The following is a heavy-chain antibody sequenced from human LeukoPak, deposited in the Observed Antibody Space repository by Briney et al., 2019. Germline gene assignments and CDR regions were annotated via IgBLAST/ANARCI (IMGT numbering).Heavy chain of an antibody. Sequence: SETLSLTCAVYGGSFSSYYWSWIRQAPGKGLEWIGEINNSGSTNYNPSLKSRVTISVDTSKNQFSLKLSSVTAADTAVYYCARCARNYYDSSGQHDAFDIWGQGTMVTVSS. J-gene: IGHJ3*02. CDR1: GGSFSSYY. CDR3: ARCARNYYDSSGQHDAFDI. D-gene: IGHD3-22*01. V-gene: IGHV4-34*01. CDR2: INNSGST.